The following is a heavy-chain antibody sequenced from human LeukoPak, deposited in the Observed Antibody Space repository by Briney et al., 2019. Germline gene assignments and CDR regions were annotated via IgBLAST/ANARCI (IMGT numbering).Heavy chain of an antibody. CDR1: GFTFGIYE. D-gene: IGHD3-3*01. Sequence: GGSLRLSCVASGFTFGIYEMNWVRQAPGKGLEWVSSISSSSSYIYYADSVKGRFTISRDNAKNSLYLQMNSLRAEDTAVYYCARDGIFGVVITDYWGQGTLVTVSS. CDR3: ARDGIFGVVITDY. V-gene: IGHV3-21*01. CDR2: ISSSSSYI. J-gene: IGHJ4*02.